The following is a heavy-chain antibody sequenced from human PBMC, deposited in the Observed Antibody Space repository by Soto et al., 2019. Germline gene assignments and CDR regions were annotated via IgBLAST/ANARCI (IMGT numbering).Heavy chain of an antibody. CDR3: AHSQEVGSGNWYVP. Sequence: SGPTLVNPTQTLTLTCTFSGFSLSTSGVGVGWIRQPPGKTLEWLALIYWDDDKRYSPSLKSRLTITKDTSKNQVVLTMTNMDPVDTATYHCAHSQEVGSGNWYVPWGQGTQVTVSS. CDR2: IYWDDDK. D-gene: IGHD2-15*01. CDR1: GFSLSTSGVG. V-gene: IGHV2-5*02. J-gene: IGHJ5*02.